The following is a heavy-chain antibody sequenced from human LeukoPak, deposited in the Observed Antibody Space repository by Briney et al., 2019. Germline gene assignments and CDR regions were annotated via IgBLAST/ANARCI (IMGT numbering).Heavy chain of an antibody. J-gene: IGHJ5*02. CDR2: ISYDGSKK. CDR3: ARDVHIGAAGNNWFDP. V-gene: IGHV3-30*04. D-gene: IGHD6-25*01. CDR1: GLTFSTYA. Sequence: GGSLRLSCAASGLTFSTYALHWVRQAPGKGLEWVAVISYDGSKKYYSDSVKGRFTISRDSSKNTLYLQMNSLRPEDTAVYYCARDVHIGAAGNNWFDPWGQGTLVTVSS.